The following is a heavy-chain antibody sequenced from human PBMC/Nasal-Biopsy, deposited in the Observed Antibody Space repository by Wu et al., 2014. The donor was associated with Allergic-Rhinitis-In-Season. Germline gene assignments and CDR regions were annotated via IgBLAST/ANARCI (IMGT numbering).Heavy chain of an antibody. CDR2: ARNKAHSYTA. V-gene: IGHV3-72*01. Sequence: LRLSCAASGFTFSDHYMDWVRQAPGKGLEWVGRARNKAHSYTAEYAASVKGRFTISRDDAKNSLYLQMNSLKTEDTAVYYCARGAGYHDSSGLQYLNGLFDYWGQGTLSPSPQ. CDR3: ARGAGYHDSSGLQYLNGLFDY. D-gene: IGHD3-22*01. CDR1: GFTFSDHY. J-gene: IGHJ4*02.